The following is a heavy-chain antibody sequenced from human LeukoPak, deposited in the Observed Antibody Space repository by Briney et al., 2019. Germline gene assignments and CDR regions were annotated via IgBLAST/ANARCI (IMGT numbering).Heavy chain of an antibody. CDR3: ARALTTIGYYYGMDV. D-gene: IGHD4-17*01. CDR2: IYYSGGT. Sequence: SETLSLTCTVSGGSISSYYWSWIRQPPGKGLEWIGYIYYSGGTNYNPSLKSRVTVSVDTSKNQFSLKLSSVTAADTAVYYCARALTTIGYYYGMDVWGQGTTVTVSS. V-gene: IGHV4-59*01. CDR1: GGSISSYY. J-gene: IGHJ6*02.